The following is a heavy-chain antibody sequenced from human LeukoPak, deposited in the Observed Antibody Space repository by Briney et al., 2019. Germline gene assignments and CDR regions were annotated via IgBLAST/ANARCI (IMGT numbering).Heavy chain of an antibody. CDR3: ASALWFGELWGDWVPQDSFDY. J-gene: IGHJ4*02. D-gene: IGHD3-10*01. V-gene: IGHV3-21*01. CDR2: ISSSSSYI. Sequence: PGGSLRLSCAASGFTFSSYSMNWVRQAPGKGLEWVSSISSSSSYIYYADSVKGRFTISRDNAKNSLYLQMNSLRAEDTAVYYCASALWFGELWGDWVPQDSFDYWGQGTLVTVSS. CDR1: GFTFSSYS.